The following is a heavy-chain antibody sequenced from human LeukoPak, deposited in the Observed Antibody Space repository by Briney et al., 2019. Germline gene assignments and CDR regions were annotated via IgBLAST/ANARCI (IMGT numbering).Heavy chain of an antibody. Sequence: GGSLRLSCAASGFTFSSYAMHWVRQAPGKGLEYVSAISSNGGSTYYANSVKGRFTISRDNAKNSLYLQMNSLRAEDTAVYYCARVAYDSSGYYYYYYMDVWGKGTTVTVSS. CDR2: ISSNGGST. CDR1: GFTFSSYA. CDR3: ARVAYDSSGYYYYYYMDV. J-gene: IGHJ6*03. V-gene: IGHV3-64*01. D-gene: IGHD3-22*01.